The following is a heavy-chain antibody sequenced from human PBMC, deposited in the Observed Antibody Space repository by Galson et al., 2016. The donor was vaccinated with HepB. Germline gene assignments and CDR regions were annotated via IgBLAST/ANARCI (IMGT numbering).Heavy chain of an antibody. CDR2: IYYSGNT. J-gene: IGHJ4*02. D-gene: IGHD3-22*01. CDR3: AATSYYDGYDFAAQFDY. V-gene: IGHV4-59*01. Sequence: SETLSLTCTVSGGPISDYYWSWIRQPPGKGLEWIGYIYYSGNTNFNPSLESRVTMSVDSSKNQFSLRLTSVTPADTAVYYFAATSYYDGYDFAAQFDYWGQGALVTVSS. CDR1: GGPISDYY.